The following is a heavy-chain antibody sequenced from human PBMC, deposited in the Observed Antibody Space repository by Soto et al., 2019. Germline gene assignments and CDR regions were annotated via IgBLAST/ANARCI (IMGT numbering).Heavy chain of an antibody. D-gene: IGHD3-10*01. CDR1: GYSFTSYW. V-gene: IGHV5-51*01. J-gene: IGHJ6*02. Sequence: PGESLKISCKGSGYSFTSYWIGWVRQMPGKGLEWMGIIYPGDSDTRYSPSFQGQVTISADKSISTAYLQWSSLKASDTAMYYCARSRVLLWFGEFAPDYGMDVWGQGTTVTVSS. CDR3: ARSRVLLWFGEFAPDYGMDV. CDR2: IYPGDSDT.